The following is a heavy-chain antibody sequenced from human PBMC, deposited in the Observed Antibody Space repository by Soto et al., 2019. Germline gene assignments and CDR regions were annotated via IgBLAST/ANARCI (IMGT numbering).Heavy chain of an antibody. CDR2: IIPIFGTA. CDR3: ARDLLPSYYDSSGYHY. D-gene: IGHD3-22*01. J-gene: IGHJ4*02. CDR1: GGTFSSYA. V-gene: IGHV1-69*01. Sequence: QVQLVQSGAEVKKPGSSVKVSCKASGGTFSSYAISWVRQAPGQGLEWMGGIIPIFGTANYAQKFQGRVTITADESTSTADMELSSLRSEDTAVYYCARDLLPSYYDSSGYHYWGQGTLVTVSS.